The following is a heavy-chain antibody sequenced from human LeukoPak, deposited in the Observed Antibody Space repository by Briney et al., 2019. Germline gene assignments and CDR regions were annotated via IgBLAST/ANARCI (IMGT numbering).Heavy chain of an antibody. V-gene: IGHV3-23*01. CDR2: ISGSGGNT. CDR1: GFTLSSNA. J-gene: IGHJ6*02. D-gene: IGHD2-2*02. CDR3: AKPYCSRTTCYTRDYDGMDV. Sequence: PGGSLRLSCAASGFTLSSNAMTWVRQAPGKGLEWVSAISGSGGNTYYADSVKGRFTISRDNSKNTLYLQMNSLRAEDTAVYYCAKPYCSRTTCYTRDYDGMDVWGQGTTVTVSS.